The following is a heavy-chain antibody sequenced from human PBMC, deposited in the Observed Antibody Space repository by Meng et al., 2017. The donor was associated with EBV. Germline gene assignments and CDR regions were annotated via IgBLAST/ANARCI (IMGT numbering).Heavy chain of an antibody. D-gene: IGHD3-3*01. CDR2: MNPNSGNT. CDR3: ARGVGTIFGVVIKNWFDP. CDR1: GYTFTSYD. Sequence: QGQRVQSGAEVKKPGASVKVSCKASGYTFTSYDINWVRQATGQGLEWMGWMNPNSGNTGYAQKFQGRVTMTRNTSISTAYMELSSLRSEDTAVYYCARGVGTIFGVVIKNWFDPWGQGTLVTVSS. J-gene: IGHJ5*02. V-gene: IGHV1-8*01.